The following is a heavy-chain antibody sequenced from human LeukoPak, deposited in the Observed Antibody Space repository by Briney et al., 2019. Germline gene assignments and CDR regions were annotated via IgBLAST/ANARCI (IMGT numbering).Heavy chain of an antibody. CDR1: GGSISSSNW. V-gene: IGHV4-4*02. D-gene: IGHD2-15*01. CDR2: IYHSGST. CDR3: AILPTGYCSGGSCYRDY. J-gene: IGHJ4*02. Sequence: SGTLSLTCAVSGGSISSSNWWSWVRQPPGKGLEWIGEIYHSGSTNYNPSLKSRVTISVDKSKNQFSLKLSSVTAADTAVHYCAILPTGYCSGGSCYRDYWGQGTLVTVSS.